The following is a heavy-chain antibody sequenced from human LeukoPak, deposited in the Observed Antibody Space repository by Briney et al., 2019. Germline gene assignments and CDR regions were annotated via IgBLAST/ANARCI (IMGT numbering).Heavy chain of an antibody. CDR2: TYYRSKWYN. CDR1: GDSVASNSTA. V-gene: IGHV6-1*01. CDR3: ARGAVTPNPLFDY. D-gene: IGHD5-18*01. Sequence: SQTLPLTCVISGDSVASNSTACNWIRQSPSRGLEWLGRTYYRSKWYNDYALSMKSRITINPDTSKNQFSLKLSSVTAADTAVYYCARGAVTPNPLFDYWGQGTLATVSS. J-gene: IGHJ4*02.